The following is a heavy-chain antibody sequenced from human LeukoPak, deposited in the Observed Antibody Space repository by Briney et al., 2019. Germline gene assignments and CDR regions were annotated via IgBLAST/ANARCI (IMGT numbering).Heavy chain of an antibody. CDR1: GFTVNTNY. D-gene: IGHD3-16*02. CDR2: ISDCTT. V-gene: IGHV3-66*01. Sequence: GGSLRLSCAASGFTVNTNYMAWVRQAPGRGLEWVSLISDCTTYYRDSVKGRFTVSTDSSKNTLFLQMSSLRVEDTAVYFCARTVIRMTLERWFDPWGQGSLVSVSS. CDR3: ARTVIRMTLERWFDP. J-gene: IGHJ5*02.